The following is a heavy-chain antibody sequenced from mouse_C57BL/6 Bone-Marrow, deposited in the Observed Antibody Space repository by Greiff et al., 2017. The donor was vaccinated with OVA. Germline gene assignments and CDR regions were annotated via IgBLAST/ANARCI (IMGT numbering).Heavy chain of an antibody. V-gene: IGHV14-1*01. CDR2: IDPEDGDT. CDR1: GFNIKDYY. D-gene: IGHD1-1*01. Sequence: VQLQQSGAELVRPGASVKLSRTASGFNIKDYYMHWVKQRPEQGREWIGRIDPEDGDTEYAPKFQGKATMTADTSSNTAYLQLSSLTSEDTADYYCTTDYYGSSYFDYWGQGTTLTVSS. CDR3: TTDYYGSSYFDY. J-gene: IGHJ2*01.